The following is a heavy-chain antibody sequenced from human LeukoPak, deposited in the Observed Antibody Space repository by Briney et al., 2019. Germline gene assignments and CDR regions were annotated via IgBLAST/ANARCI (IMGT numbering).Heavy chain of an antibody. CDR2: SSGSGGST. V-gene: IGHV3-23*01. J-gene: IGHJ4*02. CDR1: GFTLSSDA. Sequence: GGSLRLSWAASGFTLSSDAMSWVRQAPGKGLEWVSASSGSGGSTYYADSVKGRFTISRDNSKNTLYLQMNSLRAEDTAVYYCAKFASGGYVDRVDHWGQGTLVTVSS. CDR3: AKFASGGYVDRVDH. D-gene: IGHD5-12*01.